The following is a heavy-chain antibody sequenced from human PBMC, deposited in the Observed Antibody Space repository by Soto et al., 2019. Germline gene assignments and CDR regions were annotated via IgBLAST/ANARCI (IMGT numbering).Heavy chain of an antibody. D-gene: IGHD4-17*01. V-gene: IGHV1-69*12. CDR2: IIPIFGTA. CDR3: ARDGSGDYDGHYYYGMDV. J-gene: IGHJ6*02. CDR1: GGTFSSYA. Sequence: QVQLVQSGAEVKKPGSSVKVSCKASGGTFSSYAISWVRQAPGQGLEWMGGIIPIFGTANYAQKFQGRVTITADESTSTAYMELSSLRSEDTAVYYCARDGSGDYDGHYYYGMDVWGQGNTVTVSS.